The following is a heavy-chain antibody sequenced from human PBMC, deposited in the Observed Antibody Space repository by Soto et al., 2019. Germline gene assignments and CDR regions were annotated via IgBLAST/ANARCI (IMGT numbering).Heavy chain of an antibody. Sequence: ASVKVSCKASGYTFTSYGSSWVRQATGQGLEWMGWISAYNGNTNYAQKLQGRVTMTTDTSTSTAYMELRSLRSDDTAAYYCARREITMIVVPFDYWGQGTLVTVSS. J-gene: IGHJ4*02. CDR3: ARREITMIVVPFDY. CDR2: ISAYNGNT. V-gene: IGHV1-18*01. CDR1: GYTFTSYG. D-gene: IGHD3-22*01.